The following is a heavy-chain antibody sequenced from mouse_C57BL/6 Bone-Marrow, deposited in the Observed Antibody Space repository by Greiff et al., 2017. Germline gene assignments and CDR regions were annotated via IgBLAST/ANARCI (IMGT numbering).Heavy chain of an antibody. Sequence: QVQLQQSGAELVKPGASVKLSCKASGYTFTSYWMQWVKQRPGQGLEWIGEIAPSDIYTNYNQKFKGKATLTVDTSSRPAYMQLSSLTSEYSAVYYCASLYGSSYRNYAMDYWGQGTSVTVSS. CDR1: GYTFTSYW. CDR2: IAPSDIYT. J-gene: IGHJ4*01. V-gene: IGHV1-50*01. CDR3: ASLYGSSYRNYAMDY. D-gene: IGHD1-1*01.